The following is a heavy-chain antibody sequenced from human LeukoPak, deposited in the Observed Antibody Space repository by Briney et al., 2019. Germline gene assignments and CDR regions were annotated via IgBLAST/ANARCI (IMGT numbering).Heavy chain of an antibody. J-gene: IGHJ4*02. V-gene: IGHV3-30*02. D-gene: IGHD1-26*01. CDR3: PKPGGSGVDY. CDR2: IRDNGYNT. Sequence: IRDNGYNTSYTDSVKGRIIITRDNFKITLYLQMNSLRLVDMAVYYCPKPGGSGVDYWGRGTRVTVSS.